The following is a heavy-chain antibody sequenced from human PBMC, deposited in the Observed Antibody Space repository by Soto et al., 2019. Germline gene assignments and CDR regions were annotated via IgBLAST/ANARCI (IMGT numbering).Heavy chain of an antibody. CDR1: GYTFTGYY. J-gene: IGHJ6*02. CDR3: ARDLAPLKWFGPRTDYYGMDV. D-gene: IGHD3-10*01. Sequence: GASVKVSCKASGYTFTGYYMHWVRQAPGQGLEWMGWINPNSGGTNYAQKFQGWVTMTRDTSISTAYMELSRLRSDDTAVYYCARDLAPLKWFGPRTDYYGMDVWGQGTTVTVSS. CDR2: INPNSGGT. V-gene: IGHV1-2*04.